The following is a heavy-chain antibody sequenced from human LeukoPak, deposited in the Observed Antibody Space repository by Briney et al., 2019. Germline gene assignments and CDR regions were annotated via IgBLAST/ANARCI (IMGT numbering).Heavy chain of an antibody. D-gene: IGHD3-10*01. V-gene: IGHV3-30*02. CDR2: IRYDGSNK. J-gene: IGHJ4*02. CDR1: GFTFSSYG. CDR3: AKDKGYYYGSGSYSPADY. Sequence: GGSLRLSCAASGFTFSSYGMHWVRQAPGKGLEWVAFIRYDGSNKYYADSVKGRFTISRDNSKNTLCLQMNSLRAEDTAVYYCAKDKGYYYGSGSYSPADYWGQGTLVTVSS.